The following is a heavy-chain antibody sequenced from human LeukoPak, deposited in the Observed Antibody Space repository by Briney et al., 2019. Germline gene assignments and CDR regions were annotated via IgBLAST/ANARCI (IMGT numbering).Heavy chain of an antibody. D-gene: IGHD3-22*01. J-gene: IGHJ3*02. CDR2: INPSGGST. Sequence: ASVKVSCKASGYTFTSYYMHWVRQAPGQGLEWMGIINPSGGSTSYAQKFQGRVTMTRDMSTSTVYMELSSLRSEDTAAYYCARTYDSSGYSHAFDIWGQGTMVTVSS. CDR1: GYTFTSYY. CDR3: ARTYDSSGYSHAFDI. V-gene: IGHV1-46*01.